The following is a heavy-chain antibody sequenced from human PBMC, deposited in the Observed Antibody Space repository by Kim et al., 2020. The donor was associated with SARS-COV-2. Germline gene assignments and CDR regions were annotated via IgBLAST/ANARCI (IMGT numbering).Heavy chain of an antibody. CDR2: ISGSGGST. V-gene: IGHV3-23*01. J-gene: IGHJ4*02. CDR3: AKAPTTKAYVDTAMVDY. D-gene: IGHD5-18*01. CDR1: GFTFSSYA. Sequence: GGSLRLSCAASGFTFSSYAMSWVRQAPGKGLEWVSAISGSGGSTYYADSVKGRFTISRDNSKNTLYLQMNSLRAEDTAVYYCAKAPTTKAYVDTAMVDYWGQGTLVTVSS.